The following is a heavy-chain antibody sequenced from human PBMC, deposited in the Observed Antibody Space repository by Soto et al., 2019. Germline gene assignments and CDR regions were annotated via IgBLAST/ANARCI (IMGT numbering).Heavy chain of an antibody. D-gene: IGHD1-1*01. CDR2: IYYSGST. CDR3: AREAWNQAGKNWFDP. J-gene: IGHJ5*02. CDR1: GGSISSYY. Sequence: SETLSLTCTVSGGSISSYYWSWIRQPPGKGLEWIGYIYYSGSTNYNPSLKSRVTISVDTSKNQFSLKLSSVTAADTAVYYCAREAWNQAGKNWFDPWGQGTLVTVSS. V-gene: IGHV4-59*01.